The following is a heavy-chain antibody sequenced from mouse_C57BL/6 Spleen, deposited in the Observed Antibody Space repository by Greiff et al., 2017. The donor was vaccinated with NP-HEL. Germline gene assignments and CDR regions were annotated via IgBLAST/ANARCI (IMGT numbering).Heavy chain of an antibody. CDR2: IYPRSGNT. D-gene: IGHD2-4*01. CDR1: GYTFTSYG. CDR3: ARRGYDYDGSYYAMDY. Sequence: QVQLQQSGAELARPGASVKLSCKASGYTFTSYGISWVKQRPGQGLEWIGEIYPRSGNTYYNEKFKGKATLTADKSSSTAYMGLRSLTSEDSAVYFCARRGYDYDGSYYAMDYWGQGTSVTVSS. J-gene: IGHJ4*01. V-gene: IGHV1-81*01.